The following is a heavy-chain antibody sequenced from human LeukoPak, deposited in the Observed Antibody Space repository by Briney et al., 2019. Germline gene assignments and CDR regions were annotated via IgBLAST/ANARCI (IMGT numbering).Heavy chain of an antibody. J-gene: IGHJ4*02. D-gene: IGHD5-18*01. CDR1: GGSISSYY. Sequence: SETLSLTCIVSGGSISSYYWSWIRQPPGKGLEWIGYIYYTGSTNYNPSLKSRVTISIDTSKNQFSLKLSSVTAADTAVYYCARGSTGYSYGWSQGTLVTVSS. CDR2: IYYTGST. V-gene: IGHV4-59*01. CDR3: ARGSTGYSYG.